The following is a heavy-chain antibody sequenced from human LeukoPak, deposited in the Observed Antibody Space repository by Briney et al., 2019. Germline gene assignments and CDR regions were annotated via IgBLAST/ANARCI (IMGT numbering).Heavy chain of an antibody. Sequence: SETLSLTCTVSGGSVSSSSYYWGWIRQPPGEGLEWIGSIYYSGSTYYNPSLKSRVTISVDTSKNHFSLKLSSVTAADTAVYYCARLAVTFDSWGQGTLVTVSS. CDR2: IYYSGST. CDR1: GGSVSSSSYY. V-gene: IGHV4-39*02. CDR3: ARLAVTFDS. J-gene: IGHJ4*02. D-gene: IGHD4-17*01.